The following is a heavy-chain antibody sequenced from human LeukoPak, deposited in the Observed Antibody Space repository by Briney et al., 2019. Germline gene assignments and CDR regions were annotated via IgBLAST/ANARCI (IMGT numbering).Heavy chain of an antibody. J-gene: IGHJ4*02. CDR1: GGSVSSGSFY. Sequence: SQTLSLTCTVSGGSVSSGSFYWSWIRQPPGKGLEWIGCIYYSETTNFNPSLKSRVTISVDTSKNQFSLKLSSLTAANTAVYYCARVYYGSGSYRFDYWGQGTLVTVSS. CDR2: IYYSETT. CDR3: ARVYYGSGSYRFDY. D-gene: IGHD3-10*01. V-gene: IGHV4-61*01.